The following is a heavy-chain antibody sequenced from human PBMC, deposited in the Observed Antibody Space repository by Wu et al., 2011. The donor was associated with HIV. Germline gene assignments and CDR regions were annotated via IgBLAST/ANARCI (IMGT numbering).Heavy chain of an antibody. CDR3: ARDDDSGWPEGFDY. J-gene: IGHJ4*02. V-gene: IGHV1-18*01. D-gene: IGHD6-19*01. CDR1: GYTFNTYA. CDR2: ISAYTGDT. Sequence: QVQLVQSGAEVKKPGASVKVSCKASGYTFNTYAISWVRQAPGQGLEWMGWISAYTGDTHYAQNLQGRVTMTTDTSTSTAYMELRSLKSDDTAVYYXARDDDSGWPEGFDYWGQGTLVTVSS.